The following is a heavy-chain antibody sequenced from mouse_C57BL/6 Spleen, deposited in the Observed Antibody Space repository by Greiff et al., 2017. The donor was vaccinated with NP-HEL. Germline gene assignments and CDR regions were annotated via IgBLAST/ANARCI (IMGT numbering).Heavy chain of an antibody. CDR1: GYTFTSSW. J-gene: IGHJ3*01. Sequence: QVQLQQPGAELVKPGASVKMSCKASGYTFTSSWITWVKQRPGQGLEWIGDIYPGSGSTNYNEKFKSKATLTVDTSSSTAYMQLSSLTSEDAAVYYCAREGYYGGWFAYGGQGTLVTVSA. CDR3: AREGYYGGWFAY. CDR2: IYPGSGST. D-gene: IGHD1-1*02. V-gene: IGHV1-55*01.